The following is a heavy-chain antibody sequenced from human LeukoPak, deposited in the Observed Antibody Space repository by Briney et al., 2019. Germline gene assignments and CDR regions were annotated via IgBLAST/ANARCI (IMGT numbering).Heavy chain of an antibody. Sequence: PSETLSLTCAVSDDSFSSHYWTWIRQPPGKGLEWIGYISYIGTTNYNPSLKSRVTLSIDTSKNQFCLKLRSVTAADTAVYYCARDLVTVTKGFDIWGQGTMVSVSS. CDR2: ISYIGTT. V-gene: IGHV4-59*11. D-gene: IGHD4-17*01. CDR1: DDSFSSHY. CDR3: ARDLVTVTKGFDI. J-gene: IGHJ3*02.